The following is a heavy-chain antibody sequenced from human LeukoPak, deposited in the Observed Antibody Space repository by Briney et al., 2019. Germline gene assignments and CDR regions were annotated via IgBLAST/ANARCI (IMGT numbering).Heavy chain of an antibody. D-gene: IGHD3-3*01. Sequence: GGSLRLSCAASGFTFSSYSMHWVRQAPGKGLEWVSGISWNSGSIGYADSVKGRFTISRDNAKNSLYLQMNSLRAEDTALYYCAKDNFYDFWSGYIPDWGQGTLVTVSS. CDR2: ISWNSGSI. CDR1: GFTFSSYS. CDR3: AKDNFYDFWSGYIPD. V-gene: IGHV3-9*01. J-gene: IGHJ4*02.